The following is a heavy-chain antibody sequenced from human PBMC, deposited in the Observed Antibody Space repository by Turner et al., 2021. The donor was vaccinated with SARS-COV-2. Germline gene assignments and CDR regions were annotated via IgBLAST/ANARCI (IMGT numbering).Heavy chain of an antibody. CDR3: ARDHWGNVVVVTANHYYYGMDV. J-gene: IGHJ6*02. Sequence: QVQLVESGGVVVQPGRSLSLPCAASGLTFSSYAMHWVRQAPGKGLEWVAVISYDGSNKYYADSVKGRFTISRDNSKNTLYLQMNSLRAEDTAVYYCARDHWGNVVVVTANHYYYGMDVWGQGTTVTVSS. CDR1: GLTFSSYA. V-gene: IGHV3-30-3*01. D-gene: IGHD2-21*02. CDR2: ISYDGSNK.